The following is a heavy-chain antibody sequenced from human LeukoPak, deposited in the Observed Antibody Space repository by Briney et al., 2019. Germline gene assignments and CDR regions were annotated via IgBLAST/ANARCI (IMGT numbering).Heavy chain of an antibody. CDR1: GFTFSSYA. Sequence: PGGSLRLSCAASGFTFSSYAMSWVRQAPGKGLEWVSAISGSGGSAYYADSVKGRFTISRDNSKNTLYLQMNSLRAEDTAVYYCAKGRAYYYDSSGYSYWGQGTLVTVSS. V-gene: IGHV3-23*01. J-gene: IGHJ4*02. CDR3: AKGRAYYYDSSGYSY. D-gene: IGHD3-22*01. CDR2: ISGSGGSA.